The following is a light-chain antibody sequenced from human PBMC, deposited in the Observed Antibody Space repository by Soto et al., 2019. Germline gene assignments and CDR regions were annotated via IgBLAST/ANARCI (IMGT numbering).Light chain of an antibody. Sequence: EIVLTQSPGTLSLSPGERATLSCRASQSVSSSYLAWYQQKPGQAPRLLIYGASSRGTGIPDRFSGSGSGTDVTLTISRLVPEDFAVYYCQQYGSSPPVTFGGGTKVEIK. CDR2: GAS. J-gene: IGKJ4*01. V-gene: IGKV3-20*01. CDR1: QSVSSSY. CDR3: QQYGSSPPVT.